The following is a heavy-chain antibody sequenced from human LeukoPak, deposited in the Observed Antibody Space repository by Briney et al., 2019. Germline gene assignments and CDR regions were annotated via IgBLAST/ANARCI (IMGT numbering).Heavy chain of an antibody. J-gene: IGHJ4*02. V-gene: IGHV3-23*01. D-gene: IGHD6-19*01. CDR1: GFTFSSYA. CDR2: ISGSGGST. CDR3: AKVPVGAGTEYYFDY. Sequence: GGSLRLSCAASGFTFSSYAMSWVRQAPGQGLEWVSAISGSGGSTYYADSVKGRFTISRDNSKNTLYLQMNSLRAEDTAVYYCAKVPVGAGTEYYFDYWGQGTLVTASS.